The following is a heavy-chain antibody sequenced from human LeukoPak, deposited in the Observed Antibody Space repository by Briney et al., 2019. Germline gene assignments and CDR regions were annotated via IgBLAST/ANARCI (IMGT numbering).Heavy chain of an antibody. CDR3: AKESVAGTLRGGAFDI. J-gene: IGHJ3*02. CDR1: GFTFSSYA. D-gene: IGHD6-19*01. CDR2: ISGSGGST. V-gene: IGHV3-23*01. Sequence: GGSLRLSCAASGFTFSSYAMSWVRQAPGKGLEWVSAISGSGGSTYYADSVKGRFTISRDNSKNTLYLQMNSLRAEDTAAYYCAKESVAGTLRGGAFDIWGQGTMVTVSS.